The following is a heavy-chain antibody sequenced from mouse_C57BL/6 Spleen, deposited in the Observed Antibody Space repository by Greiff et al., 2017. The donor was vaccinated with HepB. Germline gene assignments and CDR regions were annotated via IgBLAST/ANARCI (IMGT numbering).Heavy chain of an antibody. V-gene: IGHV5-4*01. Sequence: EVKLMESGGGLVKPGGSLKLSCAASGFTFSSYAMSWVRQTPEKRLEWVATISDGGSYTYYPDNVKGRFTISRDNAKNNLYLQMSHLKSEDTAMYYCARDRGYSNYDYYAMDYWGQGTSVTVSS. J-gene: IGHJ4*01. D-gene: IGHD2-5*01. CDR1: GFTFSSYA. CDR2: ISDGGSYT. CDR3: ARDRGYSNYDYYAMDY.